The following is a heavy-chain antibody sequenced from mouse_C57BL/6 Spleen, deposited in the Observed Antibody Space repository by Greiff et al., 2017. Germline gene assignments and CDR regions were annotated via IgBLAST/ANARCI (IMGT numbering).Heavy chain of an antibody. CDR1: GFTFSSYG. CDR2: ISSGGSYT. CDR3: ARHDGGYYFDY. J-gene: IGHJ2*01. V-gene: IGHV5-6*01. D-gene: IGHD1-1*02. Sequence: EVKLVESGGDLVKPGGSLKLSCAASGFTFSSYGMSWVRQTPDERLEWVATISSGGSYTYYPDSVKGRFTISRDNAKNTLYLQMSSLTSEDTAMCYCARHDGGYYFDYWGQGTTLTVSS.